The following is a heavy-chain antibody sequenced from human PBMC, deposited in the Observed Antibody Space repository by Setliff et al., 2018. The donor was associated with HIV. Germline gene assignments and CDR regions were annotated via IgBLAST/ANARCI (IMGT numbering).Heavy chain of an antibody. Sequence: LSLTCTVSGVSINSDGYYWGWIRQHPGKGLEWIGYIHHSGSYYYNPSLKSRRTILVDTSKNQFSLRLDSVTAADTAVYYCARAPRLTRIFTPLYFDYWGQGALVTVSS. V-gene: IGHV4-31*03. CDR1: GVSINSDGYY. CDR3: ARAPRLTRIFTPLYFDY. J-gene: IGHJ4*02. D-gene: IGHD3-9*01. CDR2: IHHSGSY.